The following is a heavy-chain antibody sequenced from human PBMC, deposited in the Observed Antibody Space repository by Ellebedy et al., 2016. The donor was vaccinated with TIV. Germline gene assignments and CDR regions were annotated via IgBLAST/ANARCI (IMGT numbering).Heavy chain of an antibody. CDR1: GFTFSSYW. CDR2: IKQDGSEK. Sequence: GESLKISCAASGFTFSSYWMSWVRQAPGKGLEWVANIKQDGSEKYYVDSVKGRFTISRDNAKNSLYLQMNSLRAEDTAVYYCARDRNYYDSSGRFIHWGQGTLVTVSS. J-gene: IGHJ4*02. CDR3: ARDRNYYDSSGRFIH. V-gene: IGHV3-7*01. D-gene: IGHD3-22*01.